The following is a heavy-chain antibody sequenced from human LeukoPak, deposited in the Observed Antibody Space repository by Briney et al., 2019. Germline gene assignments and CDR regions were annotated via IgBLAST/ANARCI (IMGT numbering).Heavy chain of an antibody. CDR2: ISSSSSYI. CDR3: ARDGRTRGYSYGYDAFDI. J-gene: IGHJ3*02. D-gene: IGHD5-18*01. CDR1: GFTFSSYS. Sequence: GGSLRLSCAASGFTFSSYSMNWVRQAPGKGLEWVSSISSSSSYIYYADSVKGRFTISRDNAKNSLYLQMNSLRAEDTAVYYCARDGRTRGYSYGYDAFDIWGQGTMVTVSS. V-gene: IGHV3-21*01.